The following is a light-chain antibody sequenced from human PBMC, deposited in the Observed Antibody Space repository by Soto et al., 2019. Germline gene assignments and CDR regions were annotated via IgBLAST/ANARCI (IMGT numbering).Light chain of an antibody. Sequence: QSVLTHPPSVSGAPGQRVTISCTGSSSNIGAGYDVHWYQQLPGTAPKLVIYGNSNRPSGVPDRFSGSKSGTSASLAITGLQAEDEADYYCQSYDSSLSGYVFGTGTKVTVL. CDR2: GNS. V-gene: IGLV1-40*01. CDR1: SSNIGAGYD. J-gene: IGLJ1*01. CDR3: QSYDSSLSGYV.